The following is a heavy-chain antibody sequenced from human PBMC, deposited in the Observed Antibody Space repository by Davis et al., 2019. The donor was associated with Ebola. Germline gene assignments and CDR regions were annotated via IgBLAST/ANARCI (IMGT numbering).Heavy chain of an antibody. D-gene: IGHD3-9*01. J-gene: IGHJ5*02. CDR3: VRIFVLRYRINWFDP. V-gene: IGHV4-38-2*02. Sequence: MPGGSLRLSCTVSGFSITTGYYWGWIRPPPGKGLEWIGGIHHTGTTYYNPSLKSRVTISVDTSKNQFSLNLNSVTAADTAVYFCVRIFVLRYRINWFDPWGPGTLVNVSS. CDR1: GFSITTGYY. CDR2: IHHTGTT.